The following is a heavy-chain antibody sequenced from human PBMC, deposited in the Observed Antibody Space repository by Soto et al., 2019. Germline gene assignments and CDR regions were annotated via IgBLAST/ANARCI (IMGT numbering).Heavy chain of an antibody. Sequence: PGESLKISCKGSGYTFTSYWIGWVRQMPGKGLEWMGIIYPGDSDTRYSPSFQGQVTISADKSISTAYLQWSSLKASDTAVYYCARLPYDYILGSYRYLQYYYYMDVWGKGTTVTVSS. D-gene: IGHD3-16*02. J-gene: IGHJ6*03. CDR1: GYTFTSYW. CDR3: ARLPYDYILGSYRYLQYYYYMDV. CDR2: IYPGDSDT. V-gene: IGHV5-51*01.